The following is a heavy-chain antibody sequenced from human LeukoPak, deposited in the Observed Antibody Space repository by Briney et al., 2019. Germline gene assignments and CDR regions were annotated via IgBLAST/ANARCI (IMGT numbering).Heavy chain of an antibody. CDR3: ATATQPRGYFLH. CDR1: GYTFTTYS. D-gene: IGHD2-2*01. J-gene: IGHJ1*01. Sequence: ASVKVSCKASGYTFTTYSPAWVRQAPGQSLEWMGWISVNNGGTNYAQSFQDRVTLTRDTSTNTAYLELRSLRSDDTAIIYCATATQPRGYFLHWGQGTLVTASS. V-gene: IGHV1-18*01. CDR2: ISVNNGGT.